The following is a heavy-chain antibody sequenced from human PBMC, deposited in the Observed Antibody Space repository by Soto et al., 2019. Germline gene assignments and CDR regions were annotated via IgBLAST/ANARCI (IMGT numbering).Heavy chain of an antibody. D-gene: IGHD5-18*01. J-gene: IGHJ2*01. CDR2: ISSSGSTI. CDR3: ARVKDTAMGRYSDL. Sequence: GGSLRLSCAASGFTFSSYEMNWVRQAPGKGLEWVSYISSSGSTIYYADSVKGRFTISRDNAKNSLYLQMNSLRAEDTAVYYCARVKDTAMGRYSDLWGRGTLVTVSS. CDR1: GFTFSSYE. V-gene: IGHV3-48*03.